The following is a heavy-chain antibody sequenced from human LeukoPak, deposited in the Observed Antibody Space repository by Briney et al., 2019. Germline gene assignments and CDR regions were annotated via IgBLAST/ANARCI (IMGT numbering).Heavy chain of an antibody. CDR2: IYSCGST. V-gene: IGHV3-66*01. D-gene: IGHD6-13*01. CDR1: GFTVSSNY. Sequence: PGGSLRLSCAASGFTVSSNYMSWIRQAPGKGLEWVSVIYSCGSTYYADFVKGRFTISRDNSKNTLYLQMNSLRAEDTAVYYCAKEAIAAAMRYYFDYWGQGTLVTVSS. CDR3: AKEAIAAAMRYYFDY. J-gene: IGHJ4*02.